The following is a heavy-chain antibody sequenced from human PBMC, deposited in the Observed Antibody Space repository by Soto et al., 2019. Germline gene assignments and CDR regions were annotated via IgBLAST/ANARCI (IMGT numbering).Heavy chain of an antibody. J-gene: IGHJ5*02. Sequence: GGSLRLSCAASGFTFSSYGMHWVRQAPGKGLEWVTVISYDGSNKYYADSVKGRFTISRDNSKNTLYLQMNSLRAEGTAVYYCANADGNWFAPWGQGTLVPVSS. CDR1: GFTFSSYG. CDR3: ANADGNWFAP. CDR2: ISYDGSNK. V-gene: IGHV3-30*18.